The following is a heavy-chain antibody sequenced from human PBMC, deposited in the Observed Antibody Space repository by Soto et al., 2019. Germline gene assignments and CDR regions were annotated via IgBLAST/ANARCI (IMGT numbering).Heavy chain of an antibody. CDR3: ARGRAGYGGNLDY. D-gene: IGHD5-12*01. CDR2: SNSGSRSI. J-gene: IGHJ4*02. CDR1: GFTFSYNS. Sequence: EVQLVESGGGLVQPGGSLRLSCAASGFTFSYNSMNWVRQAPGKGLEWVSYSNSGSRSIYYADSVKGRFTISRDNAKNSLYLQMNSLRDEDTAVYFCARGRAGYGGNLDYWGQGTLVTVSS. V-gene: IGHV3-48*02.